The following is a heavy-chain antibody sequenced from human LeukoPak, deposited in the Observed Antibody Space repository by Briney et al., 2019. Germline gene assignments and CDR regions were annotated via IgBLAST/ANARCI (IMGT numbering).Heavy chain of an antibody. CDR2: ISWNSGSI. CDR1: GFTFDDYA. Sequence: GGSLRLSCAVSGFTFDDYAMHWVRQAPGKGLEWVSGISWNSGSIGYADSVKGRFTISRDNAKNSLYLQMSSLRAEDTALYYCAKDTAAYGYGTGFDYWGQGTLVTVSS. V-gene: IGHV3-9*01. CDR3: AKDTAAYGYGTGFDY. J-gene: IGHJ4*02. D-gene: IGHD5-18*01.